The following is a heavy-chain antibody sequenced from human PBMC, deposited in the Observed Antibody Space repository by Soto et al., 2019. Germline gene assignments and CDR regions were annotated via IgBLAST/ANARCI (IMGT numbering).Heavy chain of an antibody. CDR1: NFVFSHAW. CDR3: ATDDASAGHCYTCNGREV. CDR2: IKSKDDGGTV. J-gene: IGHJ6*02. D-gene: IGHD3-16*02. Sequence: PGGSLRLSCVASNFVFSHAWLNWVRQAPGQGPEWVGRIKSKDDGGTVAYAAAVQGRFTISRDDSKNTMYLQMNSLESADTGVYYCATDDASAGHCYTCNGREVWGQGTTVTVSS. V-gene: IGHV3-15*07.